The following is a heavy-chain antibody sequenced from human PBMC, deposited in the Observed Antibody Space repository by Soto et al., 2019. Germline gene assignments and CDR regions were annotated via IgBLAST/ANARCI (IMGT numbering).Heavy chain of an antibody. CDR2: IDYSGTT. J-gene: IGHJ4*02. D-gene: IGHD3-10*01. Sequence: SETLSLSCTVSGGSISSSTYFWGWIRQPPGKGLEWIGSIDYSGTTYYNTSLRTRATISVDTSKNQFSLMLTSVTAADTAVYYCARHNYGSGRTYFAYWGQGTLVTVSS. V-gene: IGHV4-39*01. CDR1: GGSISSSTYF. CDR3: ARHNYGSGRTYFAY.